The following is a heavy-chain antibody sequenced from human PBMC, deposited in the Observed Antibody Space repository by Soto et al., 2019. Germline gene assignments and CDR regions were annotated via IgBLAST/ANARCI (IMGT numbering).Heavy chain of an antibody. J-gene: IGHJ4*02. V-gene: IGHV1-18*04. D-gene: IGHD4-17*01. Sequence: QVQLVQSGAEVKGPGASVKVSCKASGYTFTSYAFSWVRQAPGQGLEWMGWISNYNGNTNYAQKLQGRVTMTTDTSTSTAYMELRSLRSDDTAVYFCARAEGTTSDFDYWGQGTLVTVSS. CDR2: ISNYNGNT. CDR3: ARAEGTTSDFDY. CDR1: GYTFTSYA.